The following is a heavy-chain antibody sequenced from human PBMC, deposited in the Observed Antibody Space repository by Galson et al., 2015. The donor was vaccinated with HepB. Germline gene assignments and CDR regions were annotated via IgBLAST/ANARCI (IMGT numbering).Heavy chain of an antibody. CDR1: GYTLTELS. D-gene: IGHD1-7*01. CDR3: ATGELELRPLEFDY. CDR2: FDPEDGET. V-gene: IGHV1-24*01. J-gene: IGHJ4*02. Sequence: QSGAEVKKPGESLKISCKVSGYTLTELSMHWVRQAPGKGLEWMGGFDPEDGETIYAQKFQGRVTMTEDTSTDTAYMELSSLRSEDTAVYYCATGELELRPLEFDYWGQGTLVTVSS.